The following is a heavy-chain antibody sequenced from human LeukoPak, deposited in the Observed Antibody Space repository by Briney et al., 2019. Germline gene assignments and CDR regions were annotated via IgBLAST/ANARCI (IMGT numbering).Heavy chain of an antibody. V-gene: IGHV1-69*05. CDR2: IIPIFGTA. CDR3: VAVPSSLTNFWSGYFDP. D-gene: IGHD3-3*01. Sequence: SVKVSCKASGGTFSSYAISWVRQAPGQGLEWMGGIIPIFGTANYAQKFQGRVTITTDESTSTAYMELSSLRSEDTAVYYCVAVPSSLTNFWSGYFDPWGQGTLVTVSS. CDR1: GGTFSSYA. J-gene: IGHJ5*02.